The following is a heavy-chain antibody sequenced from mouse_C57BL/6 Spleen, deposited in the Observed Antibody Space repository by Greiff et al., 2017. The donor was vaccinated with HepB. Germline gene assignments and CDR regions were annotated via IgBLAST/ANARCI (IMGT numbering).Heavy chain of an antibody. CDR3: ARGIITTVVGFDY. J-gene: IGHJ2*01. V-gene: IGHV1-69*01. Sequence: QVQLKQSGAELVMPGASVKLSCKASGYTFTSYWMHWVKQRPGQGLEWIGEIDPSDSYTNYNQKFKGKSTLTVEKSSSTAYMQLSSLTSEDSAVYYCARGIITTVVGFDYWGQGTTLTVSS. D-gene: IGHD1-1*01. CDR2: IDPSDSYT. CDR1: GYTFTSYW.